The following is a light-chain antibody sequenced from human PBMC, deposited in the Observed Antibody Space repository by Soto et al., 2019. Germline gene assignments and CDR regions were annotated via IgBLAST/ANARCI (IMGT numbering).Light chain of an antibody. CDR3: CSYTSSSTVI. CDR2: DVR. J-gene: IGLJ2*01. V-gene: IGLV2-14*03. CDR1: SSDVGGYNF. Sequence: QSALTQPASVSGSPGQSITISCTGTSSDVGGYNFVSWYQQHPGKAPKFIIYDVRNRPSGVSNRFSGSRSGNTASLTISGLQAEDEADYYCCSYTSSSTVIFGGVTKLTVL.